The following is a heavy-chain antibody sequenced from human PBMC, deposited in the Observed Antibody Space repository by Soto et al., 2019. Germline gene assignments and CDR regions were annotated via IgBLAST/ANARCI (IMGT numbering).Heavy chain of an antibody. CDR2: IYWDDDK. CDR3: AHFVVAGSGYYFDC. CDR1: GFSLSSTRMA. Sequence: QITLKESGPTLVKPTQTLTLTCTFSGFSLSSTRMAVGWIRQPPGKALEWLALIYWDDDKRYSPFLKSRLTITQDTSKDQVVFRMARVDPVHTARYCCAHFVVAGSGYYFDCWGQGTLVTVSS. V-gene: IGHV2-5*02. J-gene: IGHJ4*02. D-gene: IGHD6-19*01.